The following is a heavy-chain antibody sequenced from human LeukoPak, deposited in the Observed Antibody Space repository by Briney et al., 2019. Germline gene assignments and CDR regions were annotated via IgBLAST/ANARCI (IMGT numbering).Heavy chain of an antibody. Sequence: GGSLRLSCAAFGFTFSSYAMSWVRQAPGKGLEWVSAISGSGGSTYYADSVKGRFTISRDNSKNTLYLQMNSLRAEDTAVYYCAKSRRIVVVPAAVDYWGQGTLVTVSS. CDR2: ISGSGGST. V-gene: IGHV3-23*01. J-gene: IGHJ4*02. CDR1: GFTFSSYA. D-gene: IGHD2-2*01. CDR3: AKSRRIVVVPAAVDY.